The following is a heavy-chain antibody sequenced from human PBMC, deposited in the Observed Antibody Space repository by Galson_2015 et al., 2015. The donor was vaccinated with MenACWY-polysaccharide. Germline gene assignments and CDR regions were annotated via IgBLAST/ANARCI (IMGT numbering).Heavy chain of an antibody. J-gene: IGHJ3*01. V-gene: IGHV3-23*01. Sequence: SLRLACAASGFPVRFTLYAMTWLRQAPGKGPEGVSDIDGDGANTNYADSVKGRFTVSRDNSQNTVYLQMNSLRAEDTAVYYCAKGRDALDAWGQGAMVTVSS. CDR1: GFPVRFTLYA. CDR3: AKGRDALDA. CDR2: IDGDGANT.